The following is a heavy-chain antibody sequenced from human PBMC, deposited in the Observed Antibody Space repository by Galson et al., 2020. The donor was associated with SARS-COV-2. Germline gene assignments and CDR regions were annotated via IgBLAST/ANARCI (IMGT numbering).Heavy chain of an antibody. CDR2: IWYDGSNK. CDR1: GFTFSSYG. D-gene: IGHD1-26*01. V-gene: IGHV3-33*01. Sequence: QLGESLKISCAASGFTFSSYGMHWVRQAPGKGLEWVAVIWYDGSNKYYADSVKGRFTISRDNSKNTLYLQMNSLRAEDTAVYYCAREDFGGALAYWGQGTLVTVSS. J-gene: IGHJ4*02. CDR3: AREDFGGALAY.